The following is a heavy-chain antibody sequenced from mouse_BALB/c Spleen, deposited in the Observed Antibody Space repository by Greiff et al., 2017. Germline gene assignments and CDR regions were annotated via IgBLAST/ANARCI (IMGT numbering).Heavy chain of an antibody. V-gene: IGHV5-6-3*01. CDR1: GFTFSSYG. CDR2: INSNGGST. J-gene: IGHJ3*01. CDR3: ARDYYYGSSWFAY. Sequence: EVKLVESGGGLVQPGGSLKLSCAASGFTFSSYGMSWVRQTPDKRLELVATINSNGGSTYYPDSVKGRFTISRDNAKNTLYLQMSSLKSEDTAMYYCARDYYYGSSWFAYWGQGTLVTVAA. D-gene: IGHD1-1*01.